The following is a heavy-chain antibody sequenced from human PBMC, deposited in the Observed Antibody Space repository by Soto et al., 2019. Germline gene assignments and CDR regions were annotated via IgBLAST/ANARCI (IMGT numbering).Heavy chain of an antibody. CDR1: GFTFSSYG. Sequence: GGSLRLSCAASGFTFSSYGMHWVRQAPGKGLEWVAVISYDGSNKYYADSVKGRFTISRDNSKNTLYLQMNSLRAEDTAVYYCAKRHPGGVLITMIVVVIMQPRFDYWGQGTLVTVSS. V-gene: IGHV3-30*18. J-gene: IGHJ4*02. D-gene: IGHD3-22*01. CDR2: ISYDGSNK. CDR3: AKRHPGGVLITMIVVVIMQPRFDY.